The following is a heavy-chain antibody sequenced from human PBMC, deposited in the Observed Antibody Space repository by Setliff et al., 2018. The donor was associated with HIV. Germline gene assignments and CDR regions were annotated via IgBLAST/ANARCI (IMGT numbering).Heavy chain of an antibody. CDR1: GGSISSSSYY. Sequence: SETLSLTCTVSGGSISSSSYYWGWIRQPPGKGLEWIGSIDYSGSTSYNPSLKSRVTVSVDTPENQFSQKLSSVTAADTAVYYCARTMGVTYFDYWGQGTLVTVSS. CDR3: ARTMGVTYFDY. CDR2: IDYSGST. D-gene: IGHD1-26*01. V-gene: IGHV4-39*01. J-gene: IGHJ4*02.